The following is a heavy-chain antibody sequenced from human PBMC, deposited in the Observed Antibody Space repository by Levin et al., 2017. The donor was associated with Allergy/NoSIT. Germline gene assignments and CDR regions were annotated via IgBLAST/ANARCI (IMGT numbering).Heavy chain of an antibody. D-gene: IGHD3-3*01. CDR1: GYTFTSYG. CDR3: ARVRGTTEYYDFWSGDPPRFDY. J-gene: IGHJ4*02. CDR2: ISAYNGNT. V-gene: IGHV1-18*01. Sequence: ASVKVSCKASGYTFTSYGISWVRQAPGQGLEWMGWISAYNGNTNYAQKLQGRVTMTTDTSTSTAYMELRSLRSDDTAVYYCARVRGTTEYYDFWSGDPPRFDYWGQGTLVTVSS.